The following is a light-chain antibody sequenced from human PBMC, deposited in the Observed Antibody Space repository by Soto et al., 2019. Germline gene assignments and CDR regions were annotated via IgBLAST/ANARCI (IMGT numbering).Light chain of an antibody. CDR1: KSIRTY. Sequence: EIQLAHSPTSLAASVGDRLTITCRASKSIRTYLNWYQQKPGEAPTLLVYDSSTLQSGVPSQFSGSGFGAEFTLTVSSLQPEDFATYYCQQSYSNPTWTFGQGTKVDI. V-gene: IGKV1-39*01. CDR3: QQSYSNPTWT. CDR2: DSS. J-gene: IGKJ1*01.